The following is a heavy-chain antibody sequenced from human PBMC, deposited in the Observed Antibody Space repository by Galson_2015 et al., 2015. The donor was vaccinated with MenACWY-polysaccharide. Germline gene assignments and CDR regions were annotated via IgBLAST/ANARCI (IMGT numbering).Heavy chain of an antibody. CDR3: ARDRERNIRASFDS. V-gene: IGHV4-4*07. CDR1: GGSVNTYF. D-gene: IGHD1-26*01. J-gene: IGHJ4*02. CDR2: IYSSGSI. Sequence: ATLSLTCPVSGGSVNTYFWSWIRQPAGEALEWVGRIYSSGSINYNPSLKSRVTMSIDTSKNQFSLKLTSVTAADTAVYFCARDRERNIRASFDSWGQGSLVTVSS.